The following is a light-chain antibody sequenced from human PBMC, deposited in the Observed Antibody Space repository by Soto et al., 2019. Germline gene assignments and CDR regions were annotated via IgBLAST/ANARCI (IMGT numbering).Light chain of an antibody. CDR1: QSVSSS. CDR3: QQYNNWPLT. J-gene: IGKJ4*01. V-gene: IGKV3-15*01. Sequence: EIVMTQSPATLSVSPGERATLSCRASQSVSSSLAWYQQKPGQAPRLLVYDASTRATGIPARFSGSGSGTEFTLTVTSLQSEDFAVYYCQQYNNWPLTFGRGTKVEIK. CDR2: DAS.